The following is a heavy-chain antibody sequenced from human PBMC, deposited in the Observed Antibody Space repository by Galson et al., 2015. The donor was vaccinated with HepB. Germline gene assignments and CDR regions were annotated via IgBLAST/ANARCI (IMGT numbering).Heavy chain of an antibody. CDR2: INPNSGVS. CDR1: GDTFSGYY. D-gene: IGHD6-13*01. CDR3: ARQTTNPGIAAAGSFDI. Sequence: CKASGDTFSGYYIHWVRQAPGQGLEWMGWINPNSGVSNYAQKFQGWVTMTRDTSITTAYMDLSRLSSADTAVYYCARQTTNPGIAAAGSFDIWGQGTMITVSS. V-gene: IGHV1-2*04. J-gene: IGHJ3*02.